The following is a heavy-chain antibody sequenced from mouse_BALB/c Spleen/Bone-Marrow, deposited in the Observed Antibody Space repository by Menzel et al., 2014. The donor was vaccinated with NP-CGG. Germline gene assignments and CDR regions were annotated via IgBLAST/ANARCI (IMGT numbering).Heavy chain of an antibody. V-gene: IGHV1-7*01. CDR3: ARYVNYPLFAY. CDR1: GYSFTNYW. D-gene: IGHD2-1*01. J-gene: IGHJ3*01. Sequence: VQLQQSGAELAKPGASVKMSCKASGYSFTNYWMHWVKQRPGQGLEWIGYISPSTGYSEYNQKFKDKAALTADKSSNIAYMQLSSLTSEDSAVYYCARYVNYPLFAYLGQGTLVTISA. CDR2: ISPSTGYS.